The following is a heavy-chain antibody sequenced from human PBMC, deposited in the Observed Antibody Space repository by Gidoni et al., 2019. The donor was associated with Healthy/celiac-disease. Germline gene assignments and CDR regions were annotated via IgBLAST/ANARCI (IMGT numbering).Heavy chain of an antibody. D-gene: IGHD2-2*01. Sequence: QVQLVESGGGVVLPGGSLRLSCAASGFTFSSYGMHWVRQAPGKGLEWVAFIRYDGSNKYYADSVKGRFTISRDNSKNTLYLQMNSLRAEDTAVYYCAKQDCSSTSCYRPRYYYYYMDVWGKGTTVTVSS. CDR2: IRYDGSNK. CDR3: AKQDCSSTSCYRPRYYYYYMDV. V-gene: IGHV3-30*02. J-gene: IGHJ6*03. CDR1: GFTFSSYG.